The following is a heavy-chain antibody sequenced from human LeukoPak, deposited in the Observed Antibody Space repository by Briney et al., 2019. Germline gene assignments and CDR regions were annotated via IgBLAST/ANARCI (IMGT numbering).Heavy chain of an antibody. D-gene: IGHD6-19*01. Sequence: GGSLRLSCAGSGFSFSSYGMHWVRQAPGKGLEWMAFIRSDGSNKYYADSVKGRFTISRDNSKNTLYLQMNSLGAEDTAVYYCARILDSAWGELGYWGQGTLVTVSS. CDR3: ARILDSAWGELGY. J-gene: IGHJ4*02. CDR1: GFSFSSYG. CDR2: IRSDGSNK. V-gene: IGHV3-30*02.